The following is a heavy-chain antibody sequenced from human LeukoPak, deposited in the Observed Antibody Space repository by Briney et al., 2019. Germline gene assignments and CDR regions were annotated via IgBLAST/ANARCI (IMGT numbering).Heavy chain of an antibody. V-gene: IGHV4-31*03. D-gene: IGHD6-19*01. CDR2: IYYSGST. Sequence: SETLSLTCTVSGGSISSGGYYWSWIRQHPGKGREWIGYIYYSGSTYYNPSLKSRVTISVDTSKNQFSLKLSSVTAADTAVYYCARGNVGYSSGWYDYWGQGTLVTVSS. CDR3: ARGNVGYSSGWYDY. J-gene: IGHJ4*02. CDR1: GGSISSGGYY.